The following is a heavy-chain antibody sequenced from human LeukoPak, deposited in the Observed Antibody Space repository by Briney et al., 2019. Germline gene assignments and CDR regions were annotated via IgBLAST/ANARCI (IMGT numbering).Heavy chain of an antibody. D-gene: IGHD3-16*01. CDR1: GFTFSDYY. CDR2: MSSSGSTI. V-gene: IGHV3-11*04. CDR3: ARDSPVLGDAFDI. Sequence: PGGSLRLSCAASGFTFSDYYMSWIRQAPGKGLEWVSYMSSSGSTIYYADSVKGRFTISRDNAKNSLYLQMNSLRAEDTAVYYCARDSPVLGDAFDIWGQGTMVTVSS. J-gene: IGHJ3*02.